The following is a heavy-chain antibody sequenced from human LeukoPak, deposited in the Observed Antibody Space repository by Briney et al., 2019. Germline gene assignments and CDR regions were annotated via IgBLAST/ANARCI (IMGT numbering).Heavy chain of an antibody. D-gene: IGHD6-13*01. CDR2: INPNSGGT. CDR1: GYTFTGYY. Sequence: ASVKVSCKASGYTFTGYYMHWVRQAPGQGLEWMGWINPNSGGTNYAQKFQGRVTMTRDTSISTAYMGLSRLRSDDTAVYYCARGHLHYSSSFDYWGQGTLVTVSS. CDR3: ARGHLHYSSSFDY. J-gene: IGHJ4*02. V-gene: IGHV1-2*02.